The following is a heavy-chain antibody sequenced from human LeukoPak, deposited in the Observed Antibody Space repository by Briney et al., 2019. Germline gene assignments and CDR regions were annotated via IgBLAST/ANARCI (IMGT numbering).Heavy chain of an antibody. CDR1: VYTLTELS. J-gene: IGHJ3*02. D-gene: IGHD1-26*01. CDR3: AADRGDYSGSYWTAFDI. CDR2: LDPEDGEV. V-gene: IGHV1-24*01. Sequence: ASVNVSYKFSVYTLTELSMHWVRQAPGKGREGLGGLDPEDGEVIYAQKLQGRVTMSDDTSTDTAYMELGSLRSDDTAVYYCAADRGDYSGSYWTAFDIWGQGTMVTVSS.